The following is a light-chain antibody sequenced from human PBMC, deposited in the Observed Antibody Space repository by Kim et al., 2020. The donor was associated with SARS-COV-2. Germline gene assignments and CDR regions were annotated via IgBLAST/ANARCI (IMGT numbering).Light chain of an antibody. J-gene: IGKJ4*01. CDR2: AAS. CDR3: QQLNSYPRLT. V-gene: IGKV1-9*01. Sequence: DIQLTQSPSFLSASVGDRVTITCRASQGISSYLAWYLQKPGKAPKLLIYAASTLQSGVPSRFSGSGSGTEFTLTISSLQPEDFATYYCQQLNSYPRLTFGGGTKVDIK. CDR1: QGISSY.